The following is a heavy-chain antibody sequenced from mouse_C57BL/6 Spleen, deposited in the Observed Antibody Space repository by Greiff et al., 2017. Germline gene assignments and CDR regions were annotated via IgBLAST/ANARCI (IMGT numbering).Heavy chain of an antibody. Sequence: EVKLVESGGGLVKPGGSLKLSCAASGFTFSDYGMHWVRQAPGKGLEWVAYISSGSSTIYYADTVKGRFTISRDNAKNTLYLQMTSLRSEDTALYYGARTTGTPLDYWGQGTTLTVSS. CDR2: ISSGSSTI. V-gene: IGHV5-17*01. J-gene: IGHJ2*01. CDR1: GFTFSDYG. D-gene: IGHD4-1*02. CDR3: ARTTGTPLDY.